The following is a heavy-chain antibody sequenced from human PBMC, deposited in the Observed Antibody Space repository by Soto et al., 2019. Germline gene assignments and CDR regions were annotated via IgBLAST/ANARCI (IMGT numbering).Heavy chain of an antibody. J-gene: IGHJ4*02. CDR3: ARSEMTYNWND. Sequence: PGGSLRLSCAASGFTFRGDAMSWVRQAPGKGLEWVSSISGSGEMTHYAESVKGRFTISRDNSKNTLYLQMESLRAEDTALYYCARSEMTYNWNDWGRGTLVTVSS. V-gene: IGHV3-23*01. CDR2: ISGSGEMT. CDR1: GFTFRGDA. D-gene: IGHD1-1*01.